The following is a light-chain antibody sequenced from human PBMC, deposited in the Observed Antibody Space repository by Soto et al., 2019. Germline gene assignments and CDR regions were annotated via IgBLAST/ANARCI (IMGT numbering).Light chain of an antibody. CDR3: AAWDDSLSVVV. J-gene: IGLJ2*01. V-gene: IGLV1-47*02. CDR1: SSNIGSNY. CDR2: SNN. Sequence: QAVVTQPPSASGTPGQRVTISCSGSSSNIGSNYVYWYQQLPGTAPKLLIYSNNQRPSGVPDRFSGSKSGTSASLAISGLRSEDGADYYCAAWDDSLSVVVFGGGTKLTVL.